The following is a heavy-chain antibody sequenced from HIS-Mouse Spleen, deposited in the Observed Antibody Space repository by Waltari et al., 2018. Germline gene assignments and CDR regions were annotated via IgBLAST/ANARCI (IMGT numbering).Heavy chain of an antibody. CDR3: ARGALRGSYYWGEYFQH. CDR1: GGSFCGYY. V-gene: IGHV4-34*01. J-gene: IGHJ1*01. CDR2: IKHSGSA. D-gene: IGHD1-26*01. Sequence: QVQLQQWGAVLLKPSETLSPTFAVYGGSFCGYYRLWIRQPPGKGLEWSGAIKHSGSANYNPSRKSRVTISVDTSKSQFSLKLSCVTAADTAVYYCARGALRGSYYWGEYFQHWGQGTLVTVSS.